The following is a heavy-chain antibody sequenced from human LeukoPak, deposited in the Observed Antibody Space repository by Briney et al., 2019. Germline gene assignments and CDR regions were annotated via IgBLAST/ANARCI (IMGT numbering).Heavy chain of an antibody. CDR2: IYYSGST. CDR3: ARGMVPAAMLGHWFDP. V-gene: IGHV4-31*03. D-gene: IGHD2-2*01. CDR1: GDPDSRGDDY. Sequence: NTSQPLTLPCTVSGDPDSRGDDYWSWIPQQPGRGLECIRFIYYSGSTYYNPSLKSRVTISVDTSKNQFSLKLSSVTAADTAVYYCARGMVPAAMLGHWFDPWGQGTLVTVSS. J-gene: IGHJ5*02.